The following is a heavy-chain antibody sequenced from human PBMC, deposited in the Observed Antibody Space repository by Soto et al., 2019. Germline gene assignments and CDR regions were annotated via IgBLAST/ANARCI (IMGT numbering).Heavy chain of an antibody. Sequence: EVQLVESGGGLVQPGGSLSLSCAASGFTLSSYSMNWVRQAPGKGLEWVSYITGNSRAIYYADSVKGRFTISRDNAKNSLYLQLNSLRADDTAVYYCARGWRIVGDAFDIWGQGTMVTVSS. CDR1: GFTLSSYS. D-gene: IGHD1-26*01. CDR3: ARGWRIVGDAFDI. V-gene: IGHV3-48*01. CDR2: ITGNSRAI. J-gene: IGHJ3*02.